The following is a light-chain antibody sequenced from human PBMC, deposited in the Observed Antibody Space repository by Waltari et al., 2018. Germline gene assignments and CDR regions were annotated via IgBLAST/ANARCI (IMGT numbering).Light chain of an antibody. V-gene: IGKV2-29*02. CDR3: MQALQTPLT. J-gene: IGKJ4*01. CDR2: RVS. Sequence: DIVMTQTPLSLPVTPGEPAYISCSSSQSLLHSNGNTYLYWYLQKPGQPPRLLIYRVSNRFSGVPDRFSGSGSGTDFTLKISRVEAEDVGVYYCMQALQTPLTFGGGTKVEIK. CDR1: QSLLHSNGNTY.